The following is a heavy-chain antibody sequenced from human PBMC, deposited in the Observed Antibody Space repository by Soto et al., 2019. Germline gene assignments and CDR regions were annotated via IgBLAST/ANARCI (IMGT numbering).Heavy chain of an antibody. J-gene: IGHJ3*01. Sequence: QVQLQESSPGLVKPSQTLSLTCSVSGDSIRSPDCYWGWLRQTPGKGLEWMGYSYYTGSSYYHPSLKSRVSISVDTSKNQFSLKLNSVSAADTAIYYCARDKWSGYDSGAFDVWGQGTTVTVSS. V-gene: IGHV4-30-4*01. CDR3: ARDKWSGYDSGAFDV. CDR1: GDSIRSPDCY. D-gene: IGHD6-25*01. CDR2: SYYTGSS.